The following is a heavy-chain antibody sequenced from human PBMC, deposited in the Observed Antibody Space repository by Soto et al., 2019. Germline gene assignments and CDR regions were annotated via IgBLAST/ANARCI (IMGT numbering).Heavy chain of an antibody. CDR3: ARGGHVVVVTAAFDY. D-gene: IGHD2-21*02. CDR1: GDTFTNYY. Sequence: QVQLMQSGAEVKKPGASVKVSCKASGDTFTNYYIHWVRQAPGQGLEWMGTVNPSGGHTTYSQNFLGRVTMTRDTSTSTLYMESTSLTSDDTAVYYCARGGHVVVVTAAFDYWGQGTLVTVSS. CDR2: VNPSGGHT. J-gene: IGHJ4*02. V-gene: IGHV1-46*01.